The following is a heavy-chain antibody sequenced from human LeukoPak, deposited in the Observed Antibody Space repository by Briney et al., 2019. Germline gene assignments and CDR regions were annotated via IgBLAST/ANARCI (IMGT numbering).Heavy chain of an antibody. Sequence: GGSLRLSCAASEFTFSNYAMGWVRQAPGKGLGWVSGISADGHSTYYADSVKGRFTISRDNSKNTLYLQMNSLKAEDTAVYFCAKDHWNGDYFDYWGQGTLVTVSS. CDR3: AKDHWNGDYFDY. J-gene: IGHJ4*02. CDR2: ISADGHST. D-gene: IGHD1-1*01. CDR1: EFTFSNYA. V-gene: IGHV3-23*01.